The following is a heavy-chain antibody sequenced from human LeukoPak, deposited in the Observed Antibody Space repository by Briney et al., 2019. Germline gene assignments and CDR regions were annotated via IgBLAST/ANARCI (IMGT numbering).Heavy chain of an antibody. CDR1: GYTFTAYY. Sequence: GASVKVSCKASGYTFTAYYMHWVRQAPGQGLEWMGWINPNSGGTNYAQKFQGRVTMTRDTSISTAYMELSSLTSDDTAVYYCARGVPSGSYSYVYWGQGTLVTVSS. CDR3: ARGVPSGSYSYVY. V-gene: IGHV1-2*02. CDR2: INPNSGGT. D-gene: IGHD3-10*01. J-gene: IGHJ4*02.